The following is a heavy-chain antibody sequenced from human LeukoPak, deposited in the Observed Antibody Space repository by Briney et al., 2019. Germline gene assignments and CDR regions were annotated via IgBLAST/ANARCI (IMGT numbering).Heavy chain of an antibody. D-gene: IGHD2-21*02. J-gene: IGHJ4*02. CDR2: ISGSGGST. Sequence: GGSLRLSCAGSGFTFSSYAKSWVRQAPGKGLEWVSAISGSGGSTYYADSVKGRFTISRDNSKNTLYLQTNSLRAEDTAVYYCAKDRLREYYFDYWGQGTLVTVSS. V-gene: IGHV3-23*01. CDR3: AKDRLREYYFDY. CDR1: GFTFSSYA.